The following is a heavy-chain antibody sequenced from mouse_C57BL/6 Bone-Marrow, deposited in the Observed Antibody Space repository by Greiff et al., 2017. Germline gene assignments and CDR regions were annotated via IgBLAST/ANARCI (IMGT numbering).Heavy chain of an antibody. V-gene: IGHV14-1*01. CDR1: GFNIKDYY. J-gene: IGHJ4*01. D-gene: IGHD2-3*01. CDR3: ARWTLYYAMDY. Sequence: VQLQQSGAELVRPGASVKLSCTASGFNIKDYYMHWVKQRPEQGLEWIGRIDPEDGDTEYAPKFQGKATMTADTSSNTAYLQLSSLTSEDTAVYFCARWTLYYAMDYWGQGTSVTVSS. CDR2: IDPEDGDT.